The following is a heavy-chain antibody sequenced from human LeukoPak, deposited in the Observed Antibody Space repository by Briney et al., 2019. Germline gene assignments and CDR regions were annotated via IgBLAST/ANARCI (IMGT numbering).Heavy chain of an antibody. CDR3: TRRYNYDSSGYYYVRDAFDI. V-gene: IGHV3-21*03. CDR2: TSSSSSYI. CDR1: GFTFSSYA. Sequence: PGGTLRLSCAASGFTFSSYAMNWVRQAPGKGLEWVSSTSSSSSYIYYADSVKGRFTISRDNAKNSLYLQMNSLKTEDTAVYYCTRRYNYDSSGYYYVRDAFDIWGQGTMVTVSS. D-gene: IGHD3-22*01. J-gene: IGHJ3*02.